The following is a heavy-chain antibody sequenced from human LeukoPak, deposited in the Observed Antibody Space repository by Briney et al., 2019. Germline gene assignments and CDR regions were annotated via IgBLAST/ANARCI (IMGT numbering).Heavy chain of an antibody. V-gene: IGHV5-51*01. J-gene: IGHJ6*02. Sequence: GESLKISCKGSGYSFTSYWIGWVRQMPGKGLEWVGIIYPGDSHITYSPSFQGQVTISADKSISTAYLEWSSLKASDTAMYYCARHAQYGMDVWGQGTTVTVSS. CDR3: ARHAQYGMDV. CDR2: IYPGDSHI. CDR1: GYSFTSYW.